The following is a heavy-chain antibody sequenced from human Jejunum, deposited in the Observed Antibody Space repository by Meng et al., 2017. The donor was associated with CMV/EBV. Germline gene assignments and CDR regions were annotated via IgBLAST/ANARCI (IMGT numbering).Heavy chain of an antibody. D-gene: IGHD2-15*01. CDR2: ISGSGGST. CDR3: AKATDIVVVVAAYGLDV. V-gene: IGHV3-23*01. Sequence: FSTYAMPWVRQAPGKGLEWVSAISGSGGSTHYADSVKGRFTISRDNSNNILYLQMNGLRAEDTAKYYCAKATDIVVVVAAYGLDVWGQGTTVTVSS. J-gene: IGHJ6*02. CDR1: FSTYA.